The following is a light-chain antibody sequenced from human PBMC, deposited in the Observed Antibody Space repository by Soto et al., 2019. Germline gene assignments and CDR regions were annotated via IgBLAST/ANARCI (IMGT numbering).Light chain of an antibody. J-gene: IGKJ1*01. Sequence: DIQMTQSPSSLSASVGDRVTITCRANQSVSGYLNWYRHKPGQAPQLLIYAACSLQSGVPSRFRDRGSWTGLPGTISMLQPDDFATYAFHHASSYSEGFGQGTKVDLK. CDR3: HHASSYSEG. CDR1: QSVSGY. V-gene: IGKV1-39*01. CDR2: AAC.